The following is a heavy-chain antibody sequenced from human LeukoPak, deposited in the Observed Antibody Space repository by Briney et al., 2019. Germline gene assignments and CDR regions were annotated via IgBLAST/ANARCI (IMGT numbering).Heavy chain of an antibody. CDR1: GFTFSDYY. V-gene: IGHV3-11*01. CDR2: ISSRATTI. CDR3: ARAPLERRYFDRYCHYYMDV. D-gene: IGHD3-9*01. J-gene: IGHJ6*03. Sequence: GGSLRLSCAASGFTFSDYYINWIRQAPGKGLEWLSYISSRATTIYYADSVKGRFTISRDNAKNSLYLQMNSLRAEDTAVYYCARAPLERRYFDRYCHYYMDVWGKGTTVTISS.